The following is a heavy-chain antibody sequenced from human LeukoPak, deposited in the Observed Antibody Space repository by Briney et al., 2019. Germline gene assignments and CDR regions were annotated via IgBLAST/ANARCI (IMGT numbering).Heavy chain of an antibody. Sequence: SQTLALTCTVSGGSISSGGYYWSWIRQPPGKGLEWIGYIYHSGSTFYNPSLKSRVTISVDRSKNQFSLKLSSVTAADTAVYYCASIPSYYFDYWGQGTLVTVSS. D-gene: IGHD6-6*01. V-gene: IGHV4-30-2*01. CDR2: IYHSGST. J-gene: IGHJ4*02. CDR3: ASIPSYYFDY. CDR1: GGSISSGGYY.